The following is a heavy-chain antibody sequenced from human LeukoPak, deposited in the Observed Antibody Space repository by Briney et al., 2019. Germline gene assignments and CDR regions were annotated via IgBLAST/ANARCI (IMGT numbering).Heavy chain of an antibody. V-gene: IGHV1-2*02. CDR3: ARDFCSGGSCYTRFDY. CDR1: GYTFTGYY. J-gene: IGHJ4*02. D-gene: IGHD2-15*01. Sequence: ASVKVSCKASGYTFTGYYMHWVRQAPGQGLEWMGWINPNSGGTNYAQKFQGRVTMTRDTSISTAYMELSRLRSDDTAVYYCARDFCSGGSCYTRFDYWGQGTLVTVPS. CDR2: INPNSGGT.